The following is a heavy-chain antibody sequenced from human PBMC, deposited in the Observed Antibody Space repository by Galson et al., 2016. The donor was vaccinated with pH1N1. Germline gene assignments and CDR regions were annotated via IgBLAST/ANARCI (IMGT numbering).Heavy chain of an antibody. Sequence: SETLSLTCTVSGGSISSSSYYWGWFRQPPGKGLEWIGDGYFNGDTYFNPSLKRRVTISVDTSKNHVSLRLSSLTAADTAVYYCARWQQGSATFYPWGQGTLVSVSS. CDR2: GYFNGDT. CDR3: ARWQQGSATFYP. CDR1: GGSISSSSYY. D-gene: IGHD6-13*01. V-gene: IGHV4-39*02. J-gene: IGHJ5*02.